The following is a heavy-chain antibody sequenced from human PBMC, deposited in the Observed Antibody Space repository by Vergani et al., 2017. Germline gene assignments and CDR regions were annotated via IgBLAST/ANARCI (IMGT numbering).Heavy chain of an antibody. J-gene: IGHJ4*02. CDR3: ARSTHDFWSGAAEY. CDR2: IYYSGST. CDR1: GGSISSYY. D-gene: IGHD3-3*01. V-gene: IGHV4-59*08. Sequence: QLQLQESGPGLVKPSETLSLTCTVSGGSISSYYWSWIRQPPGKGLEWIGYIYYSGSTNYNPSLKSRVTISVDTSKNQFSLKLSSVTAADTAVYYCARSTHDFWSGAAEYWGQGTRVTVSS.